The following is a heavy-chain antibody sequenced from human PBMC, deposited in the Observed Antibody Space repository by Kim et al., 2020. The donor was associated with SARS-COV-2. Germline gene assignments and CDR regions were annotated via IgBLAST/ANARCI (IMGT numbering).Heavy chain of an antibody. CDR3: ARGGYSRSWAERDWYFDL. CDR1: GGSFSGYY. Sequence: SETLSLTCAVYGGSFSGYYWSWIRQPPGKGLEWIGEINHSGSTNYNPSLKSRVTISVDTSKNQFSLKLSSVTAADTAVYYCARGGYSRSWAERDWYFDL. J-gene: IGHJ2*01. V-gene: IGHV4-34*01. CDR2: INHSGST. D-gene: IGHD6-13*01.